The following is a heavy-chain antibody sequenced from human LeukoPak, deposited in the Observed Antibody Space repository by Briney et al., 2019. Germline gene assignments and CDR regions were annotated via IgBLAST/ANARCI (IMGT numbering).Heavy chain of an antibody. D-gene: IGHD4-17*01. CDR3: VKGGVTTVTKLQH. CDR2: ISWDSGSI. J-gene: IGHJ1*01. V-gene: IGHV3-9*01. CDR1: GFTFDDYA. Sequence: QPGGSLRLSCAASGFTFDDYAMHWVRQAPGKGLEWVSGISWDSGSIGYADSVRGRFTISRDNAKNSLFLQMNSLRGEDTALYYCVKGGVTTVTKLQHWGQGTLVTVSS.